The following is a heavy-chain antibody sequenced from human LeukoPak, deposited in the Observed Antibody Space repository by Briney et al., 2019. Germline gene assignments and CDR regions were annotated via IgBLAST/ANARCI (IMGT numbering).Heavy chain of an antibody. CDR2: MLDTVTT. J-gene: IGHJ4*02. D-gene: IGHD5-18*01. CDR3: ATIKRGNIFGYFDF. CDR1: GASINTHY. Sequence: SETLSLTCAVSGASINTHYWSWIRQPPGKGLEWIGYMLDTVTTKDNPSLKSRFTLSADTSKNQFSLRLTSVTAADTAVYYCATIKRGNIFGYFDFWGQGIPVTVCS. V-gene: IGHV4-59*11.